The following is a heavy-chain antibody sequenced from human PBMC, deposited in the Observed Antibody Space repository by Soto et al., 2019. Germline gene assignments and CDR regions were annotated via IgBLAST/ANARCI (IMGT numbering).Heavy chain of an antibody. CDR3: ASLYGAAFGTRYYFDY. CDR2: IYWDDDK. CDR1: GFSFSTSAVG. D-gene: IGHD3-16*01. J-gene: IGHJ4*02. Sequence: QITLTESGATLVKPTQTLTLTCTFSGFSFSTSAVGVGWFRQPPGKALEWLALIYWDDDKRYSPFLKSRLTNNKDTATSQVTLTMTNMDPMDTGTYYCASLYGAAFGTRYYFDYWGQGTLVTVSS. V-gene: IGHV2-5*02.